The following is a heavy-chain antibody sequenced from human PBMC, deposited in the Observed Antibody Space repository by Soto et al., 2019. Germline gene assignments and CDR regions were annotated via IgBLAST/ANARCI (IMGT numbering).Heavy chain of an antibody. D-gene: IGHD6-13*01. CDR1: GGSISSYY. J-gene: IGHJ6*02. CDR3: ARVTAYSSSWSARYYYYGMDV. Sequence: SETLSLTCTVSGGSISSYYWSWIRQPPGKGLEWIGYIYYSGSTNYNPSLKSRVTISVDTSKNQFSLKLSSVTAADTAVYYCARVTAYSSSWSARYYYYGMDVWGQGTTVTVSS. V-gene: IGHV4-59*01. CDR2: IYYSGST.